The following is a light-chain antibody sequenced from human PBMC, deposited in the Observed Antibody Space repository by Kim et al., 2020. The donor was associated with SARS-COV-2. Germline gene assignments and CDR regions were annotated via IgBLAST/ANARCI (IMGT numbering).Light chain of an antibody. V-gene: IGLV4-60*03. CDR2: LEGSGTY. J-gene: IGLJ3*02. CDR3: ETWDTNTRV. CDR1: SGHSTYI. Sequence: AVKFTCTLSSGHSTYIIAWHQQQPGKAPRFLMKLEGSGTYYKGSGVPDRFSGSSSGADRYLTISNLQSEDEADYYCETWDTNTRVFGGGTQLTVL.